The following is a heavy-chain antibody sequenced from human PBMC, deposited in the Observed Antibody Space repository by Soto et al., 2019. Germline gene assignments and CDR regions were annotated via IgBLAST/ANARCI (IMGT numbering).Heavy chain of an antibody. CDR3: ARGTADIVVVPAASDAFDI. V-gene: IGHV5-10-1*01. CDR1: GYSFTSYW. J-gene: IGHJ3*02. D-gene: IGHD2-2*01. CDR2: IDPSDSYT. Sequence: GESLKISCKGSGYSFTSYWISWVRQMHRKGLEWMGRIDPSDSYTNYSPSFQGHVTISADKSISTAYLQWSSLKASDTAMYYCARGTADIVVVPAASDAFDIWGQGTMVTVSS.